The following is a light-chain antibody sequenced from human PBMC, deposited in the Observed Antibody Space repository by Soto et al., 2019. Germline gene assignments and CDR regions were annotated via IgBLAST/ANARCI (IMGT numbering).Light chain of an antibody. V-gene: IGKV1-8*01. CDR1: QGISSY. CDR2: AAS. J-gene: IGKJ5*01. Sequence: AVRLTQSPSAVSASTGDRVTIPCRASQGISSYLAWYQQKPGKAPKLLIYAASTLQSGVPSRFSGSGSGTDFTLTISSLQPEDVALYYCQMYNSGRITFGQGTRLEIK. CDR3: QMYNSGRIT.